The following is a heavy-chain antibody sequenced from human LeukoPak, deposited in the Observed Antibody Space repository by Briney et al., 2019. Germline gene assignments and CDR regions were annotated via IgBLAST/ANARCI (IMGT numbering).Heavy chain of an antibody. CDR2: IKPDGSEK. J-gene: IGHJ4*02. CDR3: AKDPYGTRYFDY. Sequence: GGSLRLSCAASGFTFSDYWMTWVRQAPGKGLEWVANIKPDGSEKYYVDSVKGRFTISRDNAKNSLYLQMNSLRVEDTAVYYCAKDPYGTRYFDYWGQGTLVTVSS. CDR1: GFTFSDYW. V-gene: IGHV3-7*01. D-gene: IGHD2-2*01.